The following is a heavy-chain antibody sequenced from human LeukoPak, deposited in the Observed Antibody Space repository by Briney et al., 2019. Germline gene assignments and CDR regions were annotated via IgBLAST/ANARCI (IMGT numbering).Heavy chain of an antibody. D-gene: IGHD3-22*01. V-gene: IGHV3-30-3*01. J-gene: IGHJ4*02. CDR2: ISYDGNNK. Sequence: GGSLRLSCAASGFTFSSYTMHWVRQAPGKGLEWVVVISYDGNNKYYANSVKGRFTISRDNSKNTLFLQMNSLRGEDTAVYYCARDGYLDYWGQGTLVTVSS. CDR1: GFTFSSYT. CDR3: ARDGYLDY.